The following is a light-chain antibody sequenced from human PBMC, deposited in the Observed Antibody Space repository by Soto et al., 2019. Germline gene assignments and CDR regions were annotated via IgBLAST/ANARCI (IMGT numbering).Light chain of an antibody. CDR3: QQYSDWPPWT. J-gene: IGKJ1*01. V-gene: IGKV3-15*01. CDR1: QSVKTK. CDR2: GAS. Sequence: EIVLTQSPDTLSVSPGERASLSCRASQSVKTKLAWYQKKPGQPPRLLIYGASIRATGIPARFSGSGSATEFSLTISSLQSEDFAVYYCQQYSDWPPWTFGQGTKVEIK.